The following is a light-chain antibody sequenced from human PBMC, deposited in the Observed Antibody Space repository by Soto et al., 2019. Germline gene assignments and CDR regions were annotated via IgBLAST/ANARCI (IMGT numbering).Light chain of an antibody. CDR1: SSNIGSNY. CDR3: AAWDDSLNGSYV. CDR2: RNN. J-gene: IGLJ1*01. Sequence: QSVLTQPPSASGTPGQRVTISCSGSSSNIGSNYVYWYQQLPGTAPKLLIYRNNQRPSGVPDRFSGSKSGTSASLAISGLRSEDEADYYCAAWDDSLNGSYVFGTGTKGTVL. V-gene: IGLV1-47*01.